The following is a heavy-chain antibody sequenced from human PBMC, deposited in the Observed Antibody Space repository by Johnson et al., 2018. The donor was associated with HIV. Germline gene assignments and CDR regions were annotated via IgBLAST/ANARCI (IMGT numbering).Heavy chain of an antibody. Sequence: VQLVESGGDLIQPGGSLRLSCAASGFTVSSTYMSWVRQAPGKGLEYVSGTDNKGRNTYYANSVKGRFTIFRDNSKNTLYLQMGSLRAEDMAVYYCARDSGVPGNDAFDIWGQGTMVTVSS. CDR1: GFTVSSTY. V-gene: IGHV3-64*01. CDR3: ARDSGVPGNDAFDI. D-gene: IGHD3-10*01. J-gene: IGHJ3*02. CDR2: TDNKGRNT.